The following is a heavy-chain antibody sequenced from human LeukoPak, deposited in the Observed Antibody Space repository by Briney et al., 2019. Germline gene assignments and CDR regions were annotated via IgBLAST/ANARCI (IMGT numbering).Heavy chain of an antibody. Sequence: SETLSLTCTVSGYSISSGYYWSWIRQPPGKGLEWIGYIYYSGSTNYNPSLKSRVTISVDTSKNQFSLKLSSVTAADTAVYYCARALPDSSGYLYYFDYWGQGTLVTVSS. CDR2: IYYSGST. V-gene: IGHV4-61*01. CDR3: ARALPDSSGYLYYFDY. CDR1: GYSISSGYY. D-gene: IGHD3-22*01. J-gene: IGHJ4*02.